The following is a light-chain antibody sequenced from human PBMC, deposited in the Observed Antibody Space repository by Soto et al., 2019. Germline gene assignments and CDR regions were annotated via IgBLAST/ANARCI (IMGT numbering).Light chain of an antibody. CDR2: WAS. Sequence: DIVMTQSPDSLAVSLGERATINCKSSQSVLYSADNKNYLAWYQQKPGQPHKMLIYWASTREFGVPDRFSGSGSGTDFTLTINSLQAGDVAVYHCQQYFSTPPTFGQGTKVEI. V-gene: IGKV4-1*01. J-gene: IGKJ2*01. CDR3: QQYFSTPPT. CDR1: QSVLYSADNKNY.